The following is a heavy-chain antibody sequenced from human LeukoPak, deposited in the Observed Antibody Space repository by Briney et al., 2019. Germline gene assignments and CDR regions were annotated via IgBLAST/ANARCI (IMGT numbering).Heavy chain of an antibody. CDR2: ISSSSSTI. CDR3: ARGARGYSYGEYFDY. CDR1: GFTFSSYS. V-gene: IGHV3-48*02. Sequence: GGSLRLSCAAPGFTFSSYSMNWVRQAPGKGLEWVSYISSSSSTIYYADSVKGRFTISRDNAKNSLYLQMNSLRDEDTAVYYCARGARGYSYGEYFDYWGQGTLVTVSS. D-gene: IGHD5-18*01. J-gene: IGHJ4*02.